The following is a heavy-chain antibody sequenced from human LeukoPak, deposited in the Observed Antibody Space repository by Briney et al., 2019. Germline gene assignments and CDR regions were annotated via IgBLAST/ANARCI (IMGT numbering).Heavy chain of an antibody. D-gene: IGHD6-13*01. CDR3: ARDPAAVGTHLGWEGWFDP. V-gene: IGHV3-48*04. CDR2: ISSSSSTI. J-gene: IGHJ5*02. CDR1: GFTFSSYS. Sequence: PGGSLRLSCAASGFTFSSYSMNWVRQAPGKGLEWGSYISSSSSTIYYADSVKGRFTISRDNAKNSLYLQMNSLRAEDTAVYYCARDPAAVGTHLGWEGWFDPWGQGTLVTVSS.